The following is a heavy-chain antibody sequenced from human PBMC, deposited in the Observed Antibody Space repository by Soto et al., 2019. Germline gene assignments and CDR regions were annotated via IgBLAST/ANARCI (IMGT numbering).Heavy chain of an antibody. J-gene: IGHJ5*02. CDR3: SRSPSEIVGDSSA. Sequence: SVKVSCKASGFTFTYRYLHWVRQAPGQALEWMGWITPFNGNTNYARKFRDRVTITRDRSLTTAYMELSSLRSEGTAIYYCSRSPSEIVGDSSAWGQG. CDR1: GFTFTYRY. D-gene: IGHD1-26*01. CDR2: ITPFNGNT. V-gene: IGHV1-45*02.